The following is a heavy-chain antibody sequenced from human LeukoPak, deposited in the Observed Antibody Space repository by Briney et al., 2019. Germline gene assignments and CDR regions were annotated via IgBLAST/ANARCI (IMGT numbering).Heavy chain of an antibody. Sequence: PGGSLRLSCAASGFTFSSYAMHWVRQAPGKGLEWVAVISYDGSNKYYADSVKGRFTISRDNSKNTLYLQMNSLRAEDTAVYYCARALVHYYYYYKDVWGKGTTVTVS. CDR1: GFTFSSYA. J-gene: IGHJ6*03. CDR2: ISYDGSNK. CDR3: ARALVHYYYYYKDV. V-gene: IGHV3-30*04. D-gene: IGHD6-6*01.